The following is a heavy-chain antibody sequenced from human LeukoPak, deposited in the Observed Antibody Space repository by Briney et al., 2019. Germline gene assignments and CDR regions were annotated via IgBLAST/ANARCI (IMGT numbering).Heavy chain of an antibody. CDR3: AGVYCSGGSCYLGFDY. V-gene: IGHV3-21*01. D-gene: IGHD2-15*01. CDR2: ISSSSSYI. Sequence: PGGSLRLSCAASGFTFSSYSMNWVRQAPGKGLEWVSSISSSSSYIYYADSVKGRFTISRDNAKNSLYLQMNSLRAEDTAVYYCAGVYCSGGSCYLGFDYWGQGTLVTVSS. CDR1: GFTFSSYS. J-gene: IGHJ4*02.